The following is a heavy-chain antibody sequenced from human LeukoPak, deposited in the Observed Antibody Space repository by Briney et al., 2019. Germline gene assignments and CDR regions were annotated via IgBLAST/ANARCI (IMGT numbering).Heavy chain of an antibody. CDR1: GFTFSTYA. D-gene: IGHD3-10*01. CDR3: AKDLHYGSGCTAPFDY. Sequence: GGSLRLSCAASGFTFSTYAMTWVRQAPGRGLEWVSSITGSGDGTSAADSVKGRFTISRDNSKNTLYLQMNSLRAEDTAVYYCAKDLHYGSGCTAPFDYWGQGTLVTVSS. CDR2: ITGSGDGT. V-gene: IGHV3-23*01. J-gene: IGHJ4*02.